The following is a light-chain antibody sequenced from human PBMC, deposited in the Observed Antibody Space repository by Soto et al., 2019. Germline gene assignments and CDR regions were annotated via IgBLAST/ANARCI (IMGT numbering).Light chain of an antibody. V-gene: IGKV3-20*01. J-gene: IGKJ1*01. CDR2: GAS. CDR1: QSVKNNY. CDR3: QQYGTLPRT. Sequence: DIVLTQFPGTLSLSPGERATLSCRASQSVKNNYLAWYQQKPGQAPRLLIYGASSRATGIPDRFSGSGSGTDFTLTIARLEPEDFAVYYCQQYGTLPRTFGQGTKVEIK.